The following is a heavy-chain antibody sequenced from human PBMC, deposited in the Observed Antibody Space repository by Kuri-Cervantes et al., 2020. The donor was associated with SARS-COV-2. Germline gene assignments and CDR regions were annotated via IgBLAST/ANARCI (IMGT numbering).Heavy chain of an antibody. CDR2: ISYDGSNK. Sequence: LSLTWAASGFTFSSYAMHWVRQAPGKGLEWVAVISYDGSNKYYADSVKGRFTISRDNSKNTLYLQMNSLRAEDTAVYYCARDGNEETALGYRVQGTLVTVSS. J-gene: IGHJ4*02. V-gene: IGHV3-30-3*01. D-gene: IGHD1-14*01. CDR1: GFTFSSYA. CDR3: ARDGNEETALGY.